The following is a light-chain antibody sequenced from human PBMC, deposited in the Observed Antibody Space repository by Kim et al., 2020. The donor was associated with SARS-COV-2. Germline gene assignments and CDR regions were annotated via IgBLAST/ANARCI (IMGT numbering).Light chain of an antibody. CDR1: SSNIGAGYD. V-gene: IGLV1-40*01. Sequence: QSVLTQPPSMSGAPGQRVTISCTGSSSNIGAGYDVHWYQQLPGTAPKLLIYGNSNRPSGVPDRFSGSKSGTSASLAITGLQAEDEADYYCQSYDSSLSGSGVFGGGTQLTVL. CDR3: QSYDSSLSGSGV. CDR2: GNS. J-gene: IGLJ2*01.